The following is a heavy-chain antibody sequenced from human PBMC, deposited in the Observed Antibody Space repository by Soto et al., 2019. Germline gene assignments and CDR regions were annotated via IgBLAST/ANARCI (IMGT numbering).Heavy chain of an antibody. V-gene: IGHV4-59*01. D-gene: IGHD3-3*01. CDR2: IYYSGST. CDR3: ARTVRFVEWLPIGYNYGRDG. J-gene: IGHJ6*02. CDR1: GGSISSYY. Sequence: SETLSLTCTVSGGSISSYYWSWIRQPPGKGLEWIGYIYYSGSTNYTPSLKSRVTISVDTSKNQFSLKLSSVTAADTAVYYCARTVRFVEWLPIGYNYGRDGWDQGTTVTVSS.